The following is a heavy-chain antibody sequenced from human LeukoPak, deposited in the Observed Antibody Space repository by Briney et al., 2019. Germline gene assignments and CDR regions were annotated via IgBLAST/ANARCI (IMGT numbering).Heavy chain of an antibody. CDR3: AKEYGSGSYYNLGFDP. V-gene: IGHV3-23*01. D-gene: IGHD3-10*01. CDR1: GFTFSSYA. J-gene: IGHJ5*02. CDR2: ISGSGGST. Sequence: GGSLRLSCAASGFTFSSYAMSWVRQAPGKGLEWVSAISGSGGSTYYADSVKGRFTISRDNSKHTLYLQMNSLRAEDTAVYYCAKEYGSGSYYNLGFDPWGQGTLVTVSS.